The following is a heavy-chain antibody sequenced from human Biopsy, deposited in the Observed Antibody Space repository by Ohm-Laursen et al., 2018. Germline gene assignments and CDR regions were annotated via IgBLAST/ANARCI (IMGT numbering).Heavy chain of an antibody. V-gene: IGHV4-4*07. J-gene: IGHJ3*01. CDR3: AREDEGLLRALDL. CDR2: IYTIGDT. Sequence: SDTLSLTCTVSGASMTGYFWTWVRQPAGKGLEWIGHIYTIGDTTYNPSLERRVTMSLDTFKNQFSLKMTSLTAADTAVYFCAREDEGLLRALDLWGQGTMVTVSS. D-gene: IGHD3-3*01. CDR1: GASMTGYF.